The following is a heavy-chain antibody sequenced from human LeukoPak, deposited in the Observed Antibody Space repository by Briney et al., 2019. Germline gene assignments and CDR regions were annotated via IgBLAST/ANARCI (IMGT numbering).Heavy chain of an antibody. V-gene: IGHV3-23*01. J-gene: IGHJ4*02. CDR3: AKDQNLGSGLEVWDY. CDR2: ICGTGVRT. CDR1: GFTFSSYA. Sequence: PGGSLRLSCASSGFTFSSYAMSWVRQAPGKGLEWVSTICGTGVRTYYADSVKGRFTISRDNSKNTLYLQINSLRAEDTAVYYCAKDQNLGSGLEVWDYWGQGTLVTVSS. D-gene: IGHD3-10*01.